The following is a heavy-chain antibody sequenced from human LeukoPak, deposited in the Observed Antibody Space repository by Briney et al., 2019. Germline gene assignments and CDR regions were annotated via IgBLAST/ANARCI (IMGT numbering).Heavy chain of an antibody. Sequence: ASVKVSCKASGYTFTSYYMRWVRQAPGQGLEWMGIINPSGGSTSYAQKFQGRVTMTRDTSTSTVYMELSSLRSEDTAVYYCACVAGKGYFDYWGQGTLVTVSS. J-gene: IGHJ4*02. D-gene: IGHD6-19*01. CDR3: ACVAGKGYFDY. CDR2: INPSGGST. V-gene: IGHV1-46*01. CDR1: GYTFTSYY.